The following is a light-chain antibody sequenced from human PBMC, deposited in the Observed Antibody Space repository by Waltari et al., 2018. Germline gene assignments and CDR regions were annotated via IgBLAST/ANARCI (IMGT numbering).Light chain of an antibody. CDR3: QHYLRLPVT. CDR2: GAS. V-gene: IGKV3-20*01. Sequence: EIVLTQSPGTLSLSPGERATLSCRTSQSVTRAVAWYQQKPGQAPRLLIYGASNRATGIPDRFSGSGSGTDFSLTISSLEPEDFAVYYCQHYLRLPVTFGQGTKVEVK. CDR1: QSVTRA. J-gene: IGKJ1*01.